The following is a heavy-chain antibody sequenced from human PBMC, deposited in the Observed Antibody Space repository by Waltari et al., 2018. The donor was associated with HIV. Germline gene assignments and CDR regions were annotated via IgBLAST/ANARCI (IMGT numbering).Heavy chain of an antibody. CDR2: IWYDGSNK. CDR3: ARDPIYCSSTSCYTHFDY. CDR1: GFTFSRLR. J-gene: IGHJ4*02. Sequence: QVQLVELGGGGVQPGRSLPLSGAASGFTFSRLRVHCVRQAPGKGVEWVAVIWYDGSNKYYADSVKGRFTISRDNSKNTLYLQMNSLRAEDTAVYYCARDPIYCSSTSCYTHFDYWGQGTLVTVSS. D-gene: IGHD2-2*02. V-gene: IGHV3-33*01.